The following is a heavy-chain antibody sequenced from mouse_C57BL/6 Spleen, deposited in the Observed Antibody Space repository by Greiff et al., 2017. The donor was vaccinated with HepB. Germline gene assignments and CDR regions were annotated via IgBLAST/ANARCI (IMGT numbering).Heavy chain of an antibody. D-gene: IGHD2-4*01. CDR3: ARHGIYYDSLYYFDY. Sequence: VKLMESGAELVKPGASVKLSCKASGYTFTEYTIHWVKQRSGQGLEWIGWFYPGSGSIKYNEKFKDKATLTADKSSSTVYMELSRLTSEDSAVYFCARHGIYYDSLYYFDYWGQGTTLTVSS. CDR2: FYPGSGSI. V-gene: IGHV1-62-2*01. J-gene: IGHJ2*01. CDR1: GYTFTEYT.